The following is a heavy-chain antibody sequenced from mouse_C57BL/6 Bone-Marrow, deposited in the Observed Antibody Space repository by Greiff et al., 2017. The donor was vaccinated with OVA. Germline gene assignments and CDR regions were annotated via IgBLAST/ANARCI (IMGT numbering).Heavy chain of an antibody. V-gene: IGHV1-81*01. CDR2: IYPRSGNT. CDR3: ARRGIYYYGSSYVAWFAY. Sequence: QVQLQQSGAELARPGASVKLSCKASGYTFTSYGISWVKQRTGQGLEWIGEIYPRSGNTYYNEKFKGKATLTADKSSSTAYMELRSLTSEDSAVYVCARRGIYYYGSSYVAWFAYWGQGTLVTVSA. D-gene: IGHD1-1*01. J-gene: IGHJ3*01. CDR1: GYTFTSYG.